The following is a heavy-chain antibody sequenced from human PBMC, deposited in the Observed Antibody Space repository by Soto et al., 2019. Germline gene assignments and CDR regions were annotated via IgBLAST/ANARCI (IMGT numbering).Heavy chain of an antibody. Sequence: ASVKVSCKASGGTFSSYAISWVRQAPGQGLEWMGGIIPIFGTANYAQKFQGRVTITADESTSTAYMELSSLRSEDTAVYYCAQPSPLLNPAYYYGMDVWGQGTTVTLSS. J-gene: IGHJ6*02. CDR1: GGTFSSYA. D-gene: IGHD2-8*02. CDR3: AQPSPLLNPAYYYGMDV. V-gene: IGHV1-69*13. CDR2: IIPIFGTA.